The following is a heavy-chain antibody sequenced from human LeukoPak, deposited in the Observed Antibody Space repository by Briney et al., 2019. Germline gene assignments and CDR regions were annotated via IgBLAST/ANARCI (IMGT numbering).Heavy chain of an antibody. D-gene: IGHD6-13*01. J-gene: IGHJ3*02. CDR1: GGSFSGYY. Sequence: SETLSHTCAVYGGSFSGYYWSWIRQPPGKGLEWIGEINHSGSTNYNPSLKSRVTISVDTSKNQFSLKLSSVTAADTAVYYCARATHSDAFDIWGQGTMVTVSS. V-gene: IGHV4-34*01. CDR3: ARATHSDAFDI. CDR2: INHSGST.